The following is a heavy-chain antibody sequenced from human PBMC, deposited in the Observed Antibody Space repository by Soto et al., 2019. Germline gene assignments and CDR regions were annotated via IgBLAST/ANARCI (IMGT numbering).Heavy chain of an antibody. Sequence: ASVKVSCKASGYTFTGYYMHWVRQAPGQGLEWMGWINPNSGGTNYAQKFQGWFTMTRYTSISTAYMELSRLISDDTAVYYCARDHHGDYSSDYWGQGTLVTVSS. J-gene: IGHJ4*02. D-gene: IGHD2-21*02. CDR3: ARDHHGDYSSDY. V-gene: IGHV1-2*04. CDR2: INPNSGGT. CDR1: GYTFTGYY.